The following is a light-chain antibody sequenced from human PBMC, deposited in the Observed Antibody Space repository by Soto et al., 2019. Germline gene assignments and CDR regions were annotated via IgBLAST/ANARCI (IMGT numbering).Light chain of an antibody. CDR2: DAS. V-gene: IGKV3-11*01. Sequence: EIVLTQSPATLSLSPGERATLSCRASQSVDSYLAWYQQKPGQAPRLLLYDASNRATGIPARFSGSGSGTDFTITISSLEPEDFAVSYCQQRSNWPLYTFGQGTKLEIK. CDR3: QQRSNWPLYT. CDR1: QSVDSY. J-gene: IGKJ2*01.